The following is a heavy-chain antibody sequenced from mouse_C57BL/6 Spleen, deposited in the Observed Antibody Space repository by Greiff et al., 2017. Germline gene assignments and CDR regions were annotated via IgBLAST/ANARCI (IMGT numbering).Heavy chain of an antibody. D-gene: IGHD4-1*01. J-gene: IGHJ2*01. CDR2: INPNNGGT. CDR3: ARRTGTRCFDY. CDR1: GYTFTDYN. Sequence: EVKLMESGPELVKPGASVKMSCKASGYTFTDYNMHWVKQSHGKSLEWIGYINPNNGGTSYNQKFKGQATLTVNKSSSTAYMELRSLTSADSAVYYCARRTGTRCFDYWGQGTTLTVSS. V-gene: IGHV1-22*01.